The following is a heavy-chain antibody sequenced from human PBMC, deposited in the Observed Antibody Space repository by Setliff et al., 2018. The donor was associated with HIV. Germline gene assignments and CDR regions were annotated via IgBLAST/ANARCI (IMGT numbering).Heavy chain of an antibody. J-gene: IGHJ4*02. CDR3: AKELAASGLGYFDS. CDR2: ILSTGERT. CDR1: GFTFSNYA. V-gene: IGHV3-23*01. Sequence: PGGSLRLSCAASGFTFSNYAMSWVRQAPGEGLERASAILSTGERTFYADSVKGRFTISRDNSKNTVYLQMNSLRAEDTAEYYCAKELAASGLGYFDSWGRGILVTVSS. D-gene: IGHD3-22*01.